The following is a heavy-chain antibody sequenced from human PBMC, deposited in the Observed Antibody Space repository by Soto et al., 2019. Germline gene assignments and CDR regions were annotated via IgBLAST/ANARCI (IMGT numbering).Heavy chain of an antibody. CDR2: ISSSGSTI. D-gene: IGHD1-20*01. Sequence: GGSLRLSCAASGFTLSDYYMSWIRQAPGKGLEWVSYISSSGSTIYYADSVKGRFTISRDNAKNSLYLQMNSLRPADTAVYYCASKHPVLGDGFDNWGQGTMVTVSS. J-gene: IGHJ3*02. CDR1: GFTLSDYY. V-gene: IGHV3-11*01. CDR3: ASKHPVLGDGFDN.